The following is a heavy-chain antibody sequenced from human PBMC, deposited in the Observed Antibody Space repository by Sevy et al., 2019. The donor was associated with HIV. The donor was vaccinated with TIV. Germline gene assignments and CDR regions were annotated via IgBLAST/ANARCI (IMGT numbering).Heavy chain of an antibody. CDR3: AKAHIATSWTLDY. CDR1: GFDFNHYG. CDR2: ISNSGSDQ. V-gene: IGHV3-30*18. J-gene: IGHJ4*02. Sequence: GGSLRLSCAASGFDFNHYGIYWVRQAPGRGLEWVSFISNSGSDQYYAVSVKGRFTISRHYSNNTVYLEMQSLRSDDTATYFCAKAHIATSWTLDYWGQGTTVTVSS. D-gene: IGHD2-21*01.